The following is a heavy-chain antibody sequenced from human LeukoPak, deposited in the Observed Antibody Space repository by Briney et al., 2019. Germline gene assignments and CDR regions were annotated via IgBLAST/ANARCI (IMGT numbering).Heavy chain of an antibody. J-gene: IGHJ6*04. CDR1: GYTLTELS. CDR3: AGGSGSYRYYYNGMDV. V-gene: IGHV1-24*01. Sequence: GASVKVSCKVSGYTLTELSMHWVRQAPGKGLAWMGGFDPEDGETIYAQKFQGRVTMTEDTSTDTAYMELSSLRSEDTAVYYCAGGSGSYRYYYNGMDVWGKGTTVTVSS. CDR2: FDPEDGET. D-gene: IGHD3-10*01.